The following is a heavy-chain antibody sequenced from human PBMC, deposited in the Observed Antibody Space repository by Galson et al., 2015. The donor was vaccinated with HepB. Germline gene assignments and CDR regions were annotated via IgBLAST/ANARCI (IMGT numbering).Heavy chain of an antibody. D-gene: IGHD3-22*01. J-gene: IGHJ4*02. CDR3: ARGLGPYDRTGYYYFDY. CDR2: MNPNSDNT. Sequence: SVKVSCKASGYTFTNYHINWVRQATGQGLEWMGWMNPNSDNTGYAQKFQGRLTMTWNTSISTAYMELSSLRSEDTAVYYCARGLGPYDRTGYYYFDYWGRGALVTVSS. V-gene: IGHV1-8*01. CDR1: GYTFTNYH.